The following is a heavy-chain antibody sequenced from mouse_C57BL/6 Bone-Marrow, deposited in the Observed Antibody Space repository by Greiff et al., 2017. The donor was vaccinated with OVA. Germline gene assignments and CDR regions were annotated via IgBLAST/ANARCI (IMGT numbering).Heavy chain of an antibody. CDR2: IYPRDGST. V-gene: IGHV1-78*01. Sequence: VQLKESDAELVKPGASVKLSCKVSGYTFTDHTIHWMKQRPEQGLEWIGYIYPRDGSTKYNEKFKGKATLTADKSSSTDYMQLNSLTSEDSAVDFRARRDYGSRWYYFDDWGQGTTLTVSS. CDR1: GYTFTDHT. D-gene: IGHD1-1*01. CDR3: ARRDYGSRWYYFDD. J-gene: IGHJ2*01.